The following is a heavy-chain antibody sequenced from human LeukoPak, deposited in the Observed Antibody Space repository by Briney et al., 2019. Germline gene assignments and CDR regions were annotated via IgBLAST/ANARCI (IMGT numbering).Heavy chain of an antibody. D-gene: IGHD5-12*01. CDR3: ARVYGSGYDFRGAFDI. CDR1: GGSISSGSYY. CDR2: IYTSGST. Sequence: SETLSLTCTVSGGSISSGSYYWSWIRQPAGKGLEWIGRIYTSGSTNYNPSLKSRVAISVDTSKNQFSLKLSSVTAADTAVYYCARVYGSGYDFRGAFDIWGQGTMVTVSS. V-gene: IGHV4-61*02. J-gene: IGHJ3*02.